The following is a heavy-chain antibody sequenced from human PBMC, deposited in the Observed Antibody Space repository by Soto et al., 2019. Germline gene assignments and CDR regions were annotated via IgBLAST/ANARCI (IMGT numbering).Heavy chain of an antibody. V-gene: IGHV3-33*01. J-gene: IGHJ3*02. CDR2: IWYDGSNK. D-gene: IGHD3-22*01. Sequence: XGCLRLVCAACGLSVSSYGMHWVRQAPGKGLEWVAVIWYDGSNKYYADSVKGRFTISRDNSKNTLYLQMNSLRAEDTAVYYCARENGDSSGYSDAFDIWGQGTMVTVSS. CDR1: GLSVSSYG. CDR3: ARENGDSSGYSDAFDI.